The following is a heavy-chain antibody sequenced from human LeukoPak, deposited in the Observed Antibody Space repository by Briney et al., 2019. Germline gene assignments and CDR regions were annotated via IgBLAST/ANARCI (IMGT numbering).Heavy chain of an antibody. CDR1: GFTFSSYA. D-gene: IGHD5-12*01. Sequence: GESLRLSCAASGFTFSSYAMSWVRQATGKGLEWVSGISGSGGNTYYADSVKGRFTISRDNSKNTLYLQMNSLRGEDTAVYYCAKQVAYGGYSPIDYWGQGTLVTVSS. J-gene: IGHJ4*02. CDR2: ISGSGGNT. CDR3: AKQVAYGGYSPIDY. V-gene: IGHV3-23*01.